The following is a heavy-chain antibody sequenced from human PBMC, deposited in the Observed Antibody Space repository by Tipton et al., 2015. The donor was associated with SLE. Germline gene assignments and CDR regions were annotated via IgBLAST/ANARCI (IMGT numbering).Heavy chain of an antibody. J-gene: IGHJ4*02. V-gene: IGHV4-34*01. Sequence: TLSLTCAVYGGSFSGYYWSWIRQPPGKGLEWIGEINHSGSTNYNPSLKSRVTISVDTSKNQFSLKLSSVTAADTAVYYCASLVSGSGSYLRDYWGQGTLVTVSS. CDR2: INHSGST. CDR1: GGSFSGYY. D-gene: IGHD3-10*01. CDR3: ASLVSGSGSYLRDY.